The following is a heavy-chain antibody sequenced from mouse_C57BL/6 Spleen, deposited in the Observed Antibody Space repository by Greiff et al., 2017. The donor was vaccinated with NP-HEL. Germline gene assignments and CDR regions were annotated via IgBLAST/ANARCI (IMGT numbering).Heavy chain of an antibody. CDR1: GYTFTSYW. V-gene: IGHV1-64*01. Sequence: QVQLQQPGAELVKPGASVKLSCKASGYTFTSYWMHWVKQRPGQGLEWIGMIHPNSGSTNYNETFKSQATLTVDKSSSTAYMQLSSLTSEDSAVYYCARGAEVTTVVATGDYWGQGTTLTGSS. D-gene: IGHD1-1*01. J-gene: IGHJ2*01. CDR2: IHPNSGST. CDR3: ARGAEVTTVVATGDY.